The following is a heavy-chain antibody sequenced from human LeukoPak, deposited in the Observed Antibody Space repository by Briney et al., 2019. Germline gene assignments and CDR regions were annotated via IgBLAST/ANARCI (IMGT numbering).Heavy chain of an antibody. CDR3: AGALSGYCSSTSCFDYYYYYMDV. CDR1: GGSISSYY. CDR2: IYTSGST. D-gene: IGHD2-2*03. J-gene: IGHJ6*03. V-gene: IGHV4-4*07. Sequence: SETLSLTCTVSGGSISSYYWSWIRQPAGKGLEWIGRIYTSGSTNYNPSLKSRVTMSVDTSKNQFSLKLSSVTAADTAVYYCAGALSGYCSSTSCFDYYYYYMDVWGKGTTVTVSS.